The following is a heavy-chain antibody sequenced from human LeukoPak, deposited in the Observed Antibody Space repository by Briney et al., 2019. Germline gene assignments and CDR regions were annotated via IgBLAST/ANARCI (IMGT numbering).Heavy chain of an antibody. D-gene: IGHD2-2*01. CDR2: VYYTGST. CDR1: GGSISSSSYY. V-gene: IGHV4-39*01. Sequence: SETLSLTCTVSGGSISSSSYYWGWIRQPPGRGLEWIGSVYYTGSTYYNPSLKSRVTISVDTSKNQFSLKLSSVTAADTAVYYCARPLCSNISCHPPGYYYMDVWGKGTTVTVSS. CDR3: ARPLCSNISCHPPGYYYMDV. J-gene: IGHJ6*03.